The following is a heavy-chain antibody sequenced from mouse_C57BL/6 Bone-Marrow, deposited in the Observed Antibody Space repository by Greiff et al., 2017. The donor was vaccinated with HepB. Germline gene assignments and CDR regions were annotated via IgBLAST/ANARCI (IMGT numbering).Heavy chain of an antibody. CDR3: AREGVYYGSSYWYFDV. J-gene: IGHJ1*03. Sequence: VMLVESGPGLVAPSQSLSITCTVSGFSLTSYAISWVRQPPGKGLEWLGVIWTGGGTNYNSALKSRLSISKDNSKSQVFLKMNSLQTDDTARYYCAREGVYYGSSYWYFDVWGTGTTVTVSS. CDR1: GFSLTSYA. D-gene: IGHD1-1*01. V-gene: IGHV2-9-1*01. CDR2: IWTGGGT.